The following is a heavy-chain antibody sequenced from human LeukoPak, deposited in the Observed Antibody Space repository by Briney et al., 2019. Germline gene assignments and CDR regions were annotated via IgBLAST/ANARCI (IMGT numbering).Heavy chain of an antibody. CDR1: GFTFSIYA. J-gene: IGHJ3*02. V-gene: IGHV3-30*04. D-gene: IGHD2-15*01. CDR2: TLYDGSDK. Sequence: GRSLRLSCAASGFTFSIYAMHWVRQAPGKGLEWVAVTLYDGSDKYYVDSVKGRFTISRDNSKNTLYLQMNSLRAEDTAVYYCAKGPYYCSGGSCYRAFDIWGQGTMVTVSS. CDR3: AKGPYYCSGGSCYRAFDI.